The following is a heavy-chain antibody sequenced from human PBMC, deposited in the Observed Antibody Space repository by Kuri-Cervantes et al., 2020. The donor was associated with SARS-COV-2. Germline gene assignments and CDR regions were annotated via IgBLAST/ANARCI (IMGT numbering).Heavy chain of an antibody. Sequence: GESLKSSCAASGFTFSSYSMNWVRQAPGKGLEWVSSISSSSSYIYYADSVKGRFTISRDNAKNSLYLQMNSLRAEDTAVYYCARAQRGLMVALDYWGQGTLVTVSS. D-gene: IGHD5-12*01. CDR2: ISSSSSYI. CDR3: ARAQRGLMVALDY. V-gene: IGHV3-21*01. J-gene: IGHJ4*02. CDR1: GFTFSSYS.